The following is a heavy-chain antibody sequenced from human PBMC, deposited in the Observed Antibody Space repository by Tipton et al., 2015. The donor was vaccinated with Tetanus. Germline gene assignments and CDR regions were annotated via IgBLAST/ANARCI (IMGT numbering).Heavy chain of an antibody. V-gene: IGHV4-31*03. J-gene: IGHJ4*02. D-gene: IGHD6-19*01. Sequence: TLSLTCTVSGGSISSGGYYWSWIRQHPGKGLEWIGYIYYSGTTYYNPSLKSRVTISVDTSQNQFSLKLSSVTAADTAVDYCARERVNLAVAAGFDYWGQGALVAVS. CDR2: IYYSGTT. CDR1: GGSISSGGYY. CDR3: ARERVNLAVAAGFDY.